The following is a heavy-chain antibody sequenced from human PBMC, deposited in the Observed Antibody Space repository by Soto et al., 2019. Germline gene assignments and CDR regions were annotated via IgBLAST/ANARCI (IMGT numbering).Heavy chain of an antibody. CDR1: VFTFISYW. D-gene: IGHD2-2*01. CDR2: IKQDGSEK. V-gene: IGHV3-7*03. J-gene: IGHJ4*02. Sequence: GGSLRLSCASSVFTFISYWMSWVRQAPGKGLEWVANIKQDGSEKYYVDSVKGRFTISRDNAKNSLYLQMNSLRAEDTAVYYCARDRESYCSSTSCYGLFYWGQGTLVTVSS. CDR3: ARDRESYCSSTSCYGLFY.